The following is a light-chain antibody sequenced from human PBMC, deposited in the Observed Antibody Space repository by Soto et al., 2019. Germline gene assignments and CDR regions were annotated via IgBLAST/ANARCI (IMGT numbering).Light chain of an antibody. CDR3: AAWDGSVNNVL. Sequence: QSVLTQPPSASGTPGQRVTISCSGSASSIGTNTVKWYRQLPGTAPKLLIYGDNQRPSGVPDRFSGSKSGTSASLAISGLQSEDEAEYYCAAWDGSVNNVLFGGGTKVTVL. CDR2: GDN. CDR1: ASSIGTNT. V-gene: IGLV1-44*01. J-gene: IGLJ2*01.